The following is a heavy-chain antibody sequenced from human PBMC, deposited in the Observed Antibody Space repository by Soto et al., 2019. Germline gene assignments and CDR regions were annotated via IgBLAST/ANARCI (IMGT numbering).Heavy chain of an antibody. D-gene: IGHD2-21*02. CDR2: IIPIFGTA. V-gene: IGHV1-69*06. Sequence: GXSVKGSCKASGGTFSSYAVSWVRQAPGQGLEWMGGIIPIFGTANYAQKFQGRVTITADKSTSTAYMELSSLRSEDTAVYYCASTYCGGDCYSGYAFDIWGQGTMVTVSS. CDR1: GGTFSSYA. CDR3: ASTYCGGDCYSGYAFDI. J-gene: IGHJ3*02.